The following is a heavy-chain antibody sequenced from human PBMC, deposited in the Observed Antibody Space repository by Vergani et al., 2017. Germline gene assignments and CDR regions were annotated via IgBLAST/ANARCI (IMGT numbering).Heavy chain of an antibody. D-gene: IGHD6-13*01. V-gene: IGHV4-30-4*01. CDR3: ARGSRAAGYSGPDS. Sequence: QVPLQESGPGLLKPSQTLSLTCAVSGDSITSGDYYWTWIRQPPGKGLEWIGYVHYRGTTYYNPSLMNRLTISIDTSRDQFSLNLLSVTAADTAVYHCARGSRAAGYSGPDSWGQGTRVTVSS. CDR2: VHYRGTT. CDR1: GDSITSGDYY. J-gene: IGHJ4*02.